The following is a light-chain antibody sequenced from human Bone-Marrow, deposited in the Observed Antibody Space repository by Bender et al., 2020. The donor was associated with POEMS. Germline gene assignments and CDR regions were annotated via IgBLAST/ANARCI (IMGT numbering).Light chain of an antibody. Sequence: QSALTQPASVSGSPGQSITISCTGTTSDVGRFNLVSWYQLHPGKAPKLVIFEVTKRPSGVSDRFSGSKSGNTASLTISGLHSEDEADYYCCSYAGTSDVVFGGGTKVTVL. CDR1: TSDVGRFNL. V-gene: IGLV2-23*02. CDR3: CSYAGTSDVV. CDR2: EVT. J-gene: IGLJ2*01.